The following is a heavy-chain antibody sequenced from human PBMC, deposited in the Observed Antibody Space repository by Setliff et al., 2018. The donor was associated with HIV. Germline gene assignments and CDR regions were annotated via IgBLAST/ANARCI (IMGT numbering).Heavy chain of an antibody. CDR3: AYSGRQLRGPYFDF. J-gene: IGHJ4*02. Sequence: SGPTLVNPTQTLTLACTFSGLSLSTSGVGVGWIRQSPGKALEWLAFIYRNNNKHYSTSLKSRITVTKDTSKNRVVFTMTNMDPVDTATYSCAYSGRQLRGPYFDFWGQGTPVTVSS. CDR1: GLSLSTSGVG. D-gene: IGHD1-1*01. V-gene: IGHV2-5*01. CDR2: IYRNNNK.